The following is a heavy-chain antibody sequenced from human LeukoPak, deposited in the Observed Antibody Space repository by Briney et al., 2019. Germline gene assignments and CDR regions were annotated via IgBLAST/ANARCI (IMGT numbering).Heavy chain of an antibody. Sequence: PSETLSLTCTVSGGSISSGGYYWSWIRQHPGKGLEWIGYIYYSGSTYYNPSLKSRVTISVYTSKNQFSLKLSSVTAADTAVYYCARDKITIFDYWGQGTLVTVSS. J-gene: IGHJ4*02. V-gene: IGHV4-31*03. D-gene: IGHD3-3*01. CDR3: ARDKITIFDY. CDR1: GGSISSGGYY. CDR2: IYYSGST.